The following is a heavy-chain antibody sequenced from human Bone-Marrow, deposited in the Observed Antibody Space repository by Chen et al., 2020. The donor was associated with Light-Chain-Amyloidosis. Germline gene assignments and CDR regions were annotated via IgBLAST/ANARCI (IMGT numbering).Heavy chain of an antibody. Sequence: QVQLVQSGAEVKRPGASVKVSCKASGYTFTKYGINWVRQAPGQGLEWMGWISTYNGNTKYAQELQGRVTMTTDTSTNTAYMELRSLISDDTAVYYCARTYDSSVDDSVYGYDYWGQGSQVTVSS. J-gene: IGHJ4*02. CDR1: GYTFTKYG. CDR3: ARTYDSSVDDSVYGYDY. CDR2: ISTYNGNT. V-gene: IGHV1-18*01. D-gene: IGHD3-22*01.